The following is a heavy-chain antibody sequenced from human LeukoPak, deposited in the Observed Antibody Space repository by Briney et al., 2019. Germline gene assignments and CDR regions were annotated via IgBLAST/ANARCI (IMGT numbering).Heavy chain of an antibody. CDR2: IYYRGST. D-gene: IGHD2/OR15-2a*01. J-gene: IGHJ6*03. Sequence: SETLSLTCTVSGGSTSSYYWSWIRQPPGKGLEWIGYIYYRGSTNYNPSLKSRVTISVDTSKNQFPLKLSSVTAADTAAYYCARDPGEFGDYYYYMDVWGKGTTVTVSS. V-gene: IGHV4-59*01. CDR1: GGSTSSYY. CDR3: ARDPGEFGDYYYYMDV.